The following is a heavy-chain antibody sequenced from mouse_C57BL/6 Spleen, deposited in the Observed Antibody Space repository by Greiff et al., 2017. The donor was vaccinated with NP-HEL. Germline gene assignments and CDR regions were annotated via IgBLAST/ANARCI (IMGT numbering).Heavy chain of an antibody. J-gene: IGHJ2*01. V-gene: IGHV5-6*01. CDR3: ARHDSLDY. D-gene: IGHD2-13*01. Sequence: DVHLVESGGDLVKPGGSLKLSCAASGFTFSSYGMSWVRQTPDKRLEWVATISSGGSYTYYPDSVKGRFTISRDNAKNTLYLQMSSLKSEDTAMYYCARHDSLDYWGQGTTLTVSS. CDR2: ISSGGSYT. CDR1: GFTFSSYG.